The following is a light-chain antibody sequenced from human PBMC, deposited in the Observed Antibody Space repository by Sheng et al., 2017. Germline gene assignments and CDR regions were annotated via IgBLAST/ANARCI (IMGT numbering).Light chain of an antibody. J-gene: IGKJ1*01. V-gene: IGKV1-39*01. Sequence: DIQMTQSPSSLSASVGDRVAITCRTSQTISNYLNWYQQKPGTAPKLLIYAASALQSGVPSRFSGSGSGTDFILTINSLQLEDFATYFCQQTSTFPPTFGQGTKVEIK. CDR2: AAS. CDR1: QTISNY. CDR3: QQTSTFPPT.